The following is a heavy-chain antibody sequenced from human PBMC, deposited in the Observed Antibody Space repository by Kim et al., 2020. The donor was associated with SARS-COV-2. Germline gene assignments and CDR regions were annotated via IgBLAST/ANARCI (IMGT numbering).Heavy chain of an antibody. D-gene: IGHD6-13*01. V-gene: IGHV4-34*01. CDR1: GGSFSGYY. CDR3: ARGYSSSGLVV. Sequence: SETLSLTCAVYGGSFSGYYWSWIWQPQGNGLEWVGEINLSGSTNYYPSLKIRVTISVDTSTNQISLKLRSVTATDTAVSYCARGYSSSGLVVWGQGTTVTVSS. CDR2: INLSGST. J-gene: IGHJ6*02.